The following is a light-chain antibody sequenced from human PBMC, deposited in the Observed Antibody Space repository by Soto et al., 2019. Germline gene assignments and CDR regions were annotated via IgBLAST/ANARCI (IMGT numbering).Light chain of an antibody. CDR2: WAS. V-gene: IGKV4-1*01. CDR1: QNVLYSSNNKNL. J-gene: IGKJ2*01. CDR3: QQYYSPPRYT. Sequence: DIVMTQSPEYLAVSLGERATINCKSSQNVLYSSNNKNLIAWYQQKPGHPPKLLIYWASTRESGVPDRFSGSGSGRDFTLTNSSLQAKDVAVYYCQQYYSPPRYTFGQGTRLDIK.